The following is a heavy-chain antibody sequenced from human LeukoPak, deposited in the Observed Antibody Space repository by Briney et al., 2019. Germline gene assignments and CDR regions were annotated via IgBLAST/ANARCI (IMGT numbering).Heavy chain of an antibody. V-gene: IGHV3-21*01. CDR1: GFTISTYS. D-gene: IGHD3-22*01. J-gene: IGHJ4*02. CDR2: ISGSSIYI. CDR3: ARDPPYSDSSGYYYDY. Sequence: GGSLRLSCAASGFTISTYSMNWVRQTPGKGLEWVSSISGSSIYIYYADSVKGRFTISRDSAKNSLYLQMNSLRGEDTAVYYCARDPPYSDSSGYYYDYWGQGTLVTVSS.